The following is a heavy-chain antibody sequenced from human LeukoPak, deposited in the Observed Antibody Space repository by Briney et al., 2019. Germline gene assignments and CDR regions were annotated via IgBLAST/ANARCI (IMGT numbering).Heavy chain of an antibody. J-gene: IGHJ5*02. D-gene: IGHD3-10*01. CDR3: ARDKGQSGSGTRGFTWFDP. V-gene: IGHV4-59*12. CDR2: IYYRGST. CDR1: GGSISSYY. Sequence: PSETLSLTCTVSGGSISSYYWSWIRQPPGEGREGRGYIYYRGSTNYNPSLKSRVTISVATSKTQFSLMLNSVTAADTAVYYCARDKGQSGSGTRGFTWFDPWGQGTLVTVSS.